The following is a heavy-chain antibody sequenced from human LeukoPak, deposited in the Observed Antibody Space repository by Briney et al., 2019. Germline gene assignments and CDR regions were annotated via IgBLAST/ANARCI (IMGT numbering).Heavy chain of an antibody. D-gene: IGHD5-18*01. CDR3: ARGAMGTTGDRAMVADY. Sequence: GASVKVSCKASGYTFTGYYIHWARQAPGQGLEWMGWINPNSGVTNYAQKFEGRVTMTRDTSISTAYMELSRLRSDDTAVYYCARGAMGTTGDRAMVADYWGQGTLVTVSS. J-gene: IGHJ4*02. V-gene: IGHV1-2*02. CDR2: INPNSGVT. CDR1: GYTFTGYY.